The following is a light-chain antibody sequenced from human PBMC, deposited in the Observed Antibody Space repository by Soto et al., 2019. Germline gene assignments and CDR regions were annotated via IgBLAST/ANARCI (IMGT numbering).Light chain of an antibody. CDR1: QSVSNN. CDR2: GAS. CDR3: QQYKNWPPET. J-gene: IGKJ3*01. V-gene: IGKV3-15*01. Sequence: EIVMTQSPATLSVSPGERATLSCRASQSVSNNLAWYQQKPGQAPRILIYGASTRATGVPARFSGSGSGAEFTLTISSLQSEDSAVYYCQQYKNWPPETFGPGTKVDVK.